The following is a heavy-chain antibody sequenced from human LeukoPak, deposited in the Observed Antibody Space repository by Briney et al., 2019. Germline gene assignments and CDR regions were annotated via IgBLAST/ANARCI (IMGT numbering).Heavy chain of an antibody. J-gene: IGHJ5*02. V-gene: IGHV4-4*09. D-gene: IGHD6-19*01. CDR3: ARAGGSGWYGKLDP. Sequence: SETLSLTCTVSGASMDGYFWSWIRQPPGKGLGWIGFIYSGGDTSYSPSLRSRLTIAVDTSKSQFSLKLYSVTAADTAVYYCARAGGSGWYGKLDPWGQGTLVTVSS. CDR2: IYSGGDT. CDR1: GASMDGYF.